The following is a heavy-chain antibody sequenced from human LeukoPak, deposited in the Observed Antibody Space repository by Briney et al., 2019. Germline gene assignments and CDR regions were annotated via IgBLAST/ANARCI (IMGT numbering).Heavy chain of an antibody. CDR3: VRDGGYTGGWTYGAGDY. J-gene: IGHJ4*01. Sequence: GGSLRLSCAASGFTFSTYAMTWVRQAPGKGLEWVSAISGGGGSTYYADSVKGRFTISRDNSKNTLYLQMSSLRTEDTAVYYCVRDGGYTGGWTYGAGDYWGQGNLVTVSS. CDR2: ISGGGGST. V-gene: IGHV3-23*01. CDR1: GFTFSTYA. D-gene: IGHD2-8*02.